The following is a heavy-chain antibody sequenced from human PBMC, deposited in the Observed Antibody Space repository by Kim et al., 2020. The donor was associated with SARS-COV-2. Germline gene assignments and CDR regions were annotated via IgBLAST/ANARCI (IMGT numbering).Heavy chain of an antibody. V-gene: IGHV4-4*02. Sequence: SETLSLTCAVSGGSISSSNWWSWVRQPPGKGLEWIGEIYHSGSTNYNPSLKSRVTISVDKSKNQFSLKLSSVTAADTAVYYCASEVALSRANMVRGYFRYYGMDVWGQGTTVTVSS. D-gene: IGHD3-10*01. J-gene: IGHJ6*02. CDR2: IYHSGST. CDR3: ASEVALSRANMVRGYFRYYGMDV. CDR1: GGSISSSNW.